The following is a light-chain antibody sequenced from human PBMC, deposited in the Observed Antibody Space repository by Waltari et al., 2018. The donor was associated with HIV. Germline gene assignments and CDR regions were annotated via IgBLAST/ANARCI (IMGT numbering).Light chain of an antibody. CDR3: NSRDSSGNHWV. Sequence: SSELTQDPAVSVALGQTVTITCQGDSLRSYYASWYQQKPGQAPILVICDKNHRPSGIPDRFSGSSSGNTAALTITGAQAEDEADYDCNSRDSSGNHWVFGGGTKLTVL. V-gene: IGLV3-19*01. J-gene: IGLJ3*02. CDR1: SLRSYY. CDR2: DKN.